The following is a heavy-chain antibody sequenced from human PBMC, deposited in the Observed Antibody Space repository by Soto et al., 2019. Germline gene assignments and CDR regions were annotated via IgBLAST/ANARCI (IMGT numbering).Heavy chain of an antibody. CDR3: GKAPNCDHVGAFDF. V-gene: IGHV3-23*01. CDR1: GLSFASYA. CDR2: ISASGAVN. Sequence: EVKFLESGGGVVRPGGSLRLSCVASGLSFASYAMTWVRQSSGKGLEWVACISASGAVNFYTDSVRGRFTISRDNSKNTLKLQVYSFGADDTAVYYCGKAPNCDHVGAFDFWGQGTTVIVSS. D-gene: IGHD1-1*01. J-gene: IGHJ3*01.